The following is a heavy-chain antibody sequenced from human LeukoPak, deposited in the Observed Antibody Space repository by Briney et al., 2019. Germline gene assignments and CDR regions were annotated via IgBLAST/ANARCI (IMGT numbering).Heavy chain of an antibody. V-gene: IGHV3-66*01. CDR3: ARGGISIFGVVIYMDV. D-gene: IGHD3-3*01. CDR2: IYSGGST. Sequence: HAGGSLRLSCAASGFTVSSNYMSWVRQAPGKGLEWVSVIYSGGSTYYADSVKGRFTISRDNAKNSLSLQMNSLRVEDTALYYCARGGISIFGVVIYMDVWGKGTTVTVSS. CDR1: GFTVSSNY. J-gene: IGHJ6*03.